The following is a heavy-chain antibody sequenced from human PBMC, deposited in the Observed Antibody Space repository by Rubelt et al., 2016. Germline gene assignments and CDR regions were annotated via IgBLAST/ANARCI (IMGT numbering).Heavy chain of an antibody. Sequence: SNYALSWVRQAPGKGLQWVSVISGGGETTYYTDSVKGRFTISRDNARNFLFLQMKSLRAEDTAVYYCAASPRAGWEAPWDFWGQGTLVTVSS. D-gene: IGHD1-26*01. CDR2: ISGGGETT. CDR1: SNYA. V-gene: IGHV3-23*01. CDR3: AASPRAGWEAPWDF. J-gene: IGHJ4*02.